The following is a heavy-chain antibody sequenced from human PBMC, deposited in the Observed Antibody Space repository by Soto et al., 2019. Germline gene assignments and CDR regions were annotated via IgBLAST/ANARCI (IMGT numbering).Heavy chain of an antibody. CDR2: IYYSGST. J-gene: IGHJ4*02. Sequence: SETLSLTCTVSGGSISSYYWSWIRQPPGKGLEWIGYIYYSGSTNYNPSLKSRVTISVDTSKNQFSLKLSSVTAADTAVYYCARQVTYYDFWSGQYDYWGQGTLVTVSS. D-gene: IGHD3-3*01. CDR1: GGSISSYY. V-gene: IGHV4-59*08. CDR3: ARQVTYYDFWSGQYDY.